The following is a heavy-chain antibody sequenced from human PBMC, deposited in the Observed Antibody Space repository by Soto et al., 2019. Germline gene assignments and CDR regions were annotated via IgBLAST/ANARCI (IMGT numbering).Heavy chain of an antibody. Sequence: DVQLLESGGDLIQPGGSLRLSCAASGFTFSTYTMRWVRQAPGKGLEWVSTISSSGADTYYADSVKGRFTISRDNSKNTLDLQMNSLRAEETAIYYCAQKMSTRPTGAFDIWGQGTMVTVSS. CDR2: ISSSGADT. CDR3: AQKMSTRPTGAFDI. J-gene: IGHJ3*02. CDR1: GFTFSTYT. V-gene: IGHV3-23*01. D-gene: IGHD1-1*01.